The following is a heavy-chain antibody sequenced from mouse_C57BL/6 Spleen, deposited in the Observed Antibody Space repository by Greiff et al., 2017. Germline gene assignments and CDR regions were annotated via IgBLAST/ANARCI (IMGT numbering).Heavy chain of an antibody. J-gene: IGHJ3*01. CDR3: ARGDYYGSSPGFAY. CDR1: GYSITSGYY. V-gene: IGHV3-6*01. D-gene: IGHD1-1*01. CDR2: ISYDGSN. Sequence: VQLQQSGPGLVKPSQSLSLTCSVTGYSITSGYYWNWIRQYPGNKLEWMGYISYDGSNNYNPSLKNRISITRDTSKNQFFVKLNSVTTEDTATYYCARGDYYGSSPGFAYWGQGTLVTVSA.